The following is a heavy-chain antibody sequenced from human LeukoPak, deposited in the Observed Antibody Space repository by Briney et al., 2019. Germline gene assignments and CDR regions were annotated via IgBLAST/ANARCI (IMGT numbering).Heavy chain of an antibody. V-gene: IGHV3-30*04. CDR3: ARDPRSSGYFFDH. CDR2: ISYDATNT. Sequence: GRSLRLSCAASGFTFSSYVMHWVRQAPDKGLEWVTVISYDATNTYYADSVKGRFTISRDNSKNTLYLQMNSLRAEDTAVYYCARDPRSSGYFFDHWGQGTLVTVSS. CDR1: GFTFSSYV. J-gene: IGHJ5*02. D-gene: IGHD3-22*01.